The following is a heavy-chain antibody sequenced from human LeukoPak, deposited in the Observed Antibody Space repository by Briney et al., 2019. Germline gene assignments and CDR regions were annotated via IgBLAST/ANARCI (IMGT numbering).Heavy chain of an antibody. V-gene: IGHV3-9*01. CDR2: ISWNSGSI. CDR3: AKDINPVPAAPDY. CDR1: GFTFSSYG. Sequence: PGGSLRLSCAASGFTFSSYGMHWVRQAPGKGLEWVSGISWNSGSIGYADSVKGRFTISRDNAKNSLYLQMNSLRAEDTALYYCAKDINPVPAAPDYWGQGTLVTVSS. D-gene: IGHD2-2*01. J-gene: IGHJ4*02.